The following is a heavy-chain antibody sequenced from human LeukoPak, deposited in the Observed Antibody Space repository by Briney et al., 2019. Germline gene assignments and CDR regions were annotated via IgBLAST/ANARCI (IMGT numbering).Heavy chain of an antibody. CDR1: RGSINSYY. CDR2: IYYSGTT. V-gene: IGHV4-59*01. Sequence: PSETLSLTCTVSRGSINSYYWNWIRQPPGKGLEWIGNIYYSGTTNYNPSLKSRVTISVETSKNKISLNLSSVTAADTAVYYCARVRLGWWFDPWGQGTLVTVSS. CDR3: ARVRLGWWFDP. J-gene: IGHJ5*02. D-gene: IGHD2-15*01.